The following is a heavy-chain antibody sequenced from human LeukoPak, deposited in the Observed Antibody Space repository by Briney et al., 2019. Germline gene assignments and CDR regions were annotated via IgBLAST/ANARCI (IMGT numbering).Heavy chain of an antibody. CDR2: IYYSGST. V-gene: IGHV4-59*08. CDR3: ARVDSSSYYYYGMDV. CDR1: GGSISSYY. D-gene: IGHD6-6*01. Sequence: SETLSLTCTVSGGSISSYYWSWIRQPPGKGLDWIGYIYYSGSTNYNPSLKSRVTISVDTSNNQFSLRLSSVTAADTAVYYCARVDSSSYYYYGMDVWGQGITVTVSS. J-gene: IGHJ6*02.